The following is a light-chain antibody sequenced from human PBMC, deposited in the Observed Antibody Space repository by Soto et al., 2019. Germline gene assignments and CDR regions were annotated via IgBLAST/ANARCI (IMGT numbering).Light chain of an antibody. CDR3: QPANSFPIT. Sequence: DIQMTQSPSSVSASVGDRVTITCRASQGISSWLAWYQQKPGKAPKLLIYAASSLQSGVPSKFSGTRSETDFTLTISSLQPEDFAPYYYQPANSFPITFGQGTRLEIK. CDR2: AAS. CDR1: QGISSW. V-gene: IGKV1-12*01. J-gene: IGKJ5*01.